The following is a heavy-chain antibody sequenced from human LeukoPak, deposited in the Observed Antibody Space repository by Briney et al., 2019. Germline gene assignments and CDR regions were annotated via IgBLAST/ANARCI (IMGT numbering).Heavy chain of an antibody. CDR1: GFTFSSYS. CDR3: AREDYYYASGF. J-gene: IGHJ4*02. V-gene: IGHV3-48*04. CDR2: ISGSGSTI. D-gene: IGHD3-10*01. Sequence: GGSLRLSCAASGFTFSSYSMNWVRQAPGKGLEWVSYISGSGSTIYYSDSVKGRFTLSRDNAKNSLYLQMNRLRVEDTAVYFCAREDYYYASGFWGQGTLVTVSS.